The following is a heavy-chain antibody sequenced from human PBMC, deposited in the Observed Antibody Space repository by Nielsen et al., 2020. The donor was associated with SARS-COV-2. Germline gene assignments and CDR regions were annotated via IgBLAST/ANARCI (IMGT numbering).Heavy chain of an antibody. Sequence: GESLNTSCAASGFTFSSYTMRWVRQAPGKGLEWVTVISYDGSNKYYADSVKGRFTISRDNSKNTLYLQMNSLRAEDTAVYYCARAPINMIVMVNAFDIWGQGTMVTVSS. D-gene: IGHD3-22*01. CDR2: ISYDGSNK. V-gene: IGHV3-30-3*01. J-gene: IGHJ3*02. CDR3: ARAPINMIVMVNAFDI. CDR1: GFTFSSYT.